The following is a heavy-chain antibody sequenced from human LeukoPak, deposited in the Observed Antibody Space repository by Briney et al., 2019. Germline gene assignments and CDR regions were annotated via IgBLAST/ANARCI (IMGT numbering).Heavy chain of an antibody. CDR2: IYYSGST. D-gene: IGHD2-2*03. CDR3: ARFMDPYYFDY. CDR1: GGSISSSSYY. V-gene: IGHV4-39*01. Sequence: SETLSLTCTVSGGSISSSSYYWGWIRQPPGKGLEWIGSIYYSGSTYYNPSLKSRVTISVDTSKDQFSLKLSSVTAADTAVYYCARFMDPYYFDYWGQGTLVTVSS. J-gene: IGHJ4*02.